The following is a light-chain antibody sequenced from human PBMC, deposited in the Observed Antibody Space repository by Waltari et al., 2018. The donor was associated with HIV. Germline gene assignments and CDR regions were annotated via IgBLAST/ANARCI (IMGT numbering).Light chain of an antibody. CDR3: ISYRSGFTLM. CDR1: SFDVDDYQY. Sequence: QSALTQPASVSGSPGQSITISCTCTSFDVDDYQYVSWYQQHPGKAPKLLIYEVTNRPSGVSNRFSGSKSGNTASLTISGLQAEDEADYYCISYRSGFTLMFGGGTKLTVL. V-gene: IGLV2-14*01. CDR2: EVT. J-gene: IGLJ3*02.